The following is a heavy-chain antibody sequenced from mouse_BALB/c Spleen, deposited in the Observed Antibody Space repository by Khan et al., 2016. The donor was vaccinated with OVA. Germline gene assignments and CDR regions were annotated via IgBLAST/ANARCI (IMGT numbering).Heavy chain of an antibody. D-gene: IGHD2-4*01. V-gene: IGHV1S56*01. J-gene: IGHJ3*01. CDR3: ARSRDYDATGFAY. CDR2: IYPVDGST. CDR1: GYTFINYD. Sequence: QVQLQQSGPELVKPGALVKISCKASGYTFINYDINWVKQRPGQGLEWIGWIYPVDGSTKYNEKFKGKASLTADTSSSTVYMQLSSLTSENSAVYFCARSRDYDATGFAYWGQGTLVTVSA.